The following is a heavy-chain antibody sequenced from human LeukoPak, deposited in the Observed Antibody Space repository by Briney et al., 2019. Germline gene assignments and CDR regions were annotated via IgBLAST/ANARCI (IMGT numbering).Heavy chain of an antibody. J-gene: IGHJ4*02. V-gene: IGHV4-34*01. Sequence: SETLSLTCAVYGGSFSGYYWSWIRQPPGKGLEWIGEINHSGSTNYNPSLKSLVTISVDTSKNQFSLKLSSVTAADTAVYYCARALLGYCTNGVCYTGFDYWGQGTLVTVSS. CDR2: INHSGST. CDR3: ARALLGYCTNGVCYTGFDY. CDR1: GGSFSGYY. D-gene: IGHD2-8*01.